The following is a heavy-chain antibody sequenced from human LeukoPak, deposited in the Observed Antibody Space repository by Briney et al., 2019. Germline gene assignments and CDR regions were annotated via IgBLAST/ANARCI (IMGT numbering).Heavy chain of an antibody. CDR3: ARDYPPAYGDYYYYGMDV. CDR2: IHYSGST. CDR1: GGXISSGDYY. J-gene: IGHJ6*02. Sequence: SQTLSLTCTVSGGXISSGDYYWSWIRQPPGKGLEWIGYIHYSGSTYYNPSLKSRVTISVDTSKNQFSLKLSSVTAADTAVYYCARDYPPAYGDYYYYGMDVWGQGTTVTVSS. D-gene: IGHD4-17*01. V-gene: IGHV4-30-4*01.